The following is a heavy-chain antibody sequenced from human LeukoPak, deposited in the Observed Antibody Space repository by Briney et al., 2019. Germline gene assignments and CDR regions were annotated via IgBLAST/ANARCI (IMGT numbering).Heavy chain of an antibody. Sequence: ASVKVSCKASGYTFTSYGISWVRQAPGQGLEWMGWISAYNGSTNYAQKLQGRVTMTTDTSTSTAYMELRSLRSDDTAVYYCARVCYDEHCFDIWGQGTMVTVSS. D-gene: IGHD2-8*01. V-gene: IGHV1-18*01. CDR2: ISAYNGST. CDR1: GYTFTSYG. CDR3: ARVCYDEHCFDI. J-gene: IGHJ3*02.